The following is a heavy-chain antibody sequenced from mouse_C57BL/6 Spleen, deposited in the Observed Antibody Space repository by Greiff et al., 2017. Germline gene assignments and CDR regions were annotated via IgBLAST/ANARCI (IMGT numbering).Heavy chain of an antibody. CDR1: GYTFTSYW. CDR3: ARGGKNDYDPRNWYFDV. Sequence: QVQLKESGAELVMPGASVKLSCKASGYTFTSYWMHWVKQRPGQGLEWIGEIDPSDSYTNYNQKFKGKSTLTVDKSSSTAYMQLSSLTSEDSAVYYCARGGKNDYDPRNWYFDVWGTGTTVTVSS. J-gene: IGHJ1*03. D-gene: IGHD2-4*01. V-gene: IGHV1-69*01. CDR2: IDPSDSYT.